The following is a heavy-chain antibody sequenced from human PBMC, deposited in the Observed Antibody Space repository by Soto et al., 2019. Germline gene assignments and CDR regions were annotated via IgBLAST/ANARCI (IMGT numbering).Heavy chain of an antibody. V-gene: IGHV4-34*01. Sequence: QEQLQQWGAGLLKPSETLSLTCAVYGESFSGYYWSWIRQPPGKGLEWIGEINHSGSTNYNPSLKSRVTVSIDTPKNQFSLKLSSVTAADTAVYYCATYRSFYSYGLFDYWGQGTLVTVSS. D-gene: IGHD5-18*01. CDR2: INHSGST. CDR3: ATYRSFYSYGLFDY. J-gene: IGHJ4*02. CDR1: GESFSGYY.